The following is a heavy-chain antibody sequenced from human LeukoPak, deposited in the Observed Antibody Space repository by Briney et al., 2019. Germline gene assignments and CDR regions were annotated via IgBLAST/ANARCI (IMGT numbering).Heavy chain of an antibody. CDR3: ARSARWDFDS. CDR1: GFTLSSSA. Sequence: GGSLRLSCVASGFTLSSSAMSWVRQAPGKGLEWVSAISGSGAFTYYADFVKGRFTVSRDNSKNTLYLQMNSLRAEDTAVYYCARSARWDFDSWGQGTLVTVSS. D-gene: IGHD1-26*01. CDR2: ISGSGAFT. V-gene: IGHV3-23*01. J-gene: IGHJ4*02.